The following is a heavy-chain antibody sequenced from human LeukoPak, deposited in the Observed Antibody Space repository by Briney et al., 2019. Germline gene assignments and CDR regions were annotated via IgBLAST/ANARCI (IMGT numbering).Heavy chain of an antibody. CDR1: GFTVSSNE. D-gene: IGHD6-6*01. CDR3: ATGARYSSSSDV. V-gene: IGHV3-38-3*01. CDR2: ISGGST. J-gene: IGHJ4*02. Sequence: GGSLRLSCAASGFTVSSNEMSWVRQAPGKGLEWVSSISGGSTYYADSRKGRFTISRDNSKNTLHLQMNSLRAEDTAVYYCATGARYSSSSDVWGQGTLVTVSS.